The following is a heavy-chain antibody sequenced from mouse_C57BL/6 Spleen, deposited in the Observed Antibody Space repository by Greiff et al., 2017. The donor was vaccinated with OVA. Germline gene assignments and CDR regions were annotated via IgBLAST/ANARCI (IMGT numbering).Heavy chain of an antibody. Sequence: EVQLQQSGPELVKPGASVKISCKASGYSFTGYYMNWVKQSPEKSLEWIGEINPSTGGTTYNQKFKAKATLTVDKSSSTAYMQLKSLTSEDSAVYYCARWIYYGSIYAMDYWGQGTSVTVSS. CDR3: ARWIYYGSIYAMDY. J-gene: IGHJ4*01. CDR2: INPSTGGT. V-gene: IGHV1-42*01. CDR1: GYSFTGYY. D-gene: IGHD1-1*01.